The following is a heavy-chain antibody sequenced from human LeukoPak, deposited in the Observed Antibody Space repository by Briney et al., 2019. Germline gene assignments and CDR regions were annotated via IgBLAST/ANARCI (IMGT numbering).Heavy chain of an antibody. J-gene: IGHJ6*03. Sequence: GGSLRLSCAASGFTVSSDYMSWVRQAPGKGLEWVSVIYSGGSTYYADSVKGRFTISRDNSKNTLYLQMNSLRAEDTAVYYCARGRWLVHEHYMDVWGKGTTVTISS. D-gene: IGHD6-19*01. CDR3: ARGRWLVHEHYMDV. CDR1: GFTVSSDY. V-gene: IGHV3-53*01. CDR2: IYSGGST.